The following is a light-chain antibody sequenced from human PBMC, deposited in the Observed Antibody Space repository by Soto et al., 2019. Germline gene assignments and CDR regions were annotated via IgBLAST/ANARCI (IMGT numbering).Light chain of an antibody. V-gene: IGLV1-44*01. J-gene: IGLJ1*01. CDR3: FSFTTTSTHV. CDR2: LNS. CDR1: SSSIERNT. Sequence: QAVVTQPPSASGTPGQRVTISCSGDSSSIERNTVSWYQQLPGMAPKLLIYLNSRRPSGVPDRFSGSKSGNTAYLTISGLQVEDEAEYFCFSFTTTSTHVFGTGTKLTVL.